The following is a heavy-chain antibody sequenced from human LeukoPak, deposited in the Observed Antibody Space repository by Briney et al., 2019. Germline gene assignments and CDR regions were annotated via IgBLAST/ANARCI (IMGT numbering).Heavy chain of an antibody. D-gene: IGHD6-19*01. J-gene: IGHJ4*02. CDR3: ATYRGGGGGVGY. Sequence: PSETLALTCALSGASTTGGYYWTWIRQPPGKGLEWIGYLGNPNYNPSLKSRVTISGDRSKNQFSLKLNSVTTADTAGYFCATYRGGGGGVGYWGQGTLVTVSS. V-gene: IGHV4-61*08. CDR2: LGNP. CDR1: GASTTGGYY.